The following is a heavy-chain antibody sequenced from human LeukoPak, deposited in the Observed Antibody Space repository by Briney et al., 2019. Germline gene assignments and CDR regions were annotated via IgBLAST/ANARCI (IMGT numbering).Heavy chain of an antibody. CDR2: INPNSGGT. CDR1: GYTFTGYY. CDR3: ARDASLTAMVTGWFDP. D-gene: IGHD5-18*01. J-gene: IGHJ5*02. V-gene: IGHV1-2*06. Sequence: ASVKVSCKASGYTFTGYYMHWVRQAPGQGLEWMGRINPNSGGTNYAQKLQGRVTMTTDTSTSTAYMELRSLRSDDTAVYYCARDASLTAMVTGWFDPWGQGTLVTVSS.